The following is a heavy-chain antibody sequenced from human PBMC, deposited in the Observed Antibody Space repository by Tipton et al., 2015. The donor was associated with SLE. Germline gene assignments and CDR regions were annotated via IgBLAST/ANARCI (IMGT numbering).Heavy chain of an antibody. D-gene: IGHD5-18*01. CDR1: GGSMSIYK. V-gene: IGHV4-59*01. Sequence: TLSLTCIVSGGSMSIYKWSWIRQTPGKGLEWIGFIYSSGSTTYNPSLKSRVTISVDTSKNQFSLTLTSVTAADTAVYYCARQSDTTMVAYFDSWGQGTVVTVSS. J-gene: IGHJ4*02. CDR2: IYSSGST. CDR3: ARQSDTTMVAYFDS.